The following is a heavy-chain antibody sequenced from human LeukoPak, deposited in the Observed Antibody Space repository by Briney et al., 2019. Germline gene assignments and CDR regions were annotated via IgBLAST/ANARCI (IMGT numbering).Heavy chain of an antibody. CDR1: GFTFSSYW. CDR3: ARDQGLVIAVAGTGGFDY. Sequence: GGSLRLSCAASGFTFSSYWMHWVRQAPGKGLVLVSRINSDGSSTSYADSVKGRFTISRDNAKNTLYLQMNSLRAEDTAVYYCARDQGLVIAVAGTGGFDYWGQGTLVTVSS. V-gene: IGHV3-74*01. CDR2: INSDGSST. J-gene: IGHJ4*02. D-gene: IGHD6-19*01.